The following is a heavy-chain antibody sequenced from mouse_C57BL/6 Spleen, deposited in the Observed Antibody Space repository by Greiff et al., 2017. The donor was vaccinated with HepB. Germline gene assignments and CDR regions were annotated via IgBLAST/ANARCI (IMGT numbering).Heavy chain of an antibody. J-gene: IGHJ2*01. D-gene: IGHD1-1*01. Sequence: EVQLVESGEGLVKPGGSLKLSCAASGFTFSSYAMSWVRQTPEKRLEWVAYISSGGDYIYYADTVKGRFTISRDNARNTLYLQMSSLKSEDTAMYYCTRLKYYGSSYGFDYWGQGTTLTVSS. V-gene: IGHV5-9-1*02. CDR3: TRLKYYGSSYGFDY. CDR2: ISSGGDYI. CDR1: GFTFSSYA.